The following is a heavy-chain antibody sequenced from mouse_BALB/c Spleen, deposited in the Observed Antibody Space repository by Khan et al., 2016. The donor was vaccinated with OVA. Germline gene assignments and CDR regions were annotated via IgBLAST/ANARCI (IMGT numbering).Heavy chain of an antibody. D-gene: IGHD1-2*01. J-gene: IGHJ2*01. Sequence: QVQLKESGAELVRPGASVNLSCKTSGYIFTSYWIHWVKQRSGQGLEWIARIYPGTNNTYYNEKLKDKATLTADKSSSTVYMQLSSLKTEDSAAFSCTRETALYYLNSWGKGTTLTVSS. CDR1: GYIFTSYW. CDR2: IYPGTNNT. CDR3: TRETALYYLNS. V-gene: IGHV1-76*01.